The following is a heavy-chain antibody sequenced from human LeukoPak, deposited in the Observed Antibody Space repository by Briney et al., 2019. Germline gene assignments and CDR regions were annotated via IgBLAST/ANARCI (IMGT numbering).Heavy chain of an antibody. V-gene: IGHV6-1*01. CDR2: TFYRSQWYN. D-gene: IGHD3-10*01. CDR3: ARERTLVRGVRNDFDY. J-gene: IGHJ4*02. CDR1: GDSVSSNNAA. Sequence: SQTLSLTCVISGDSVSSNNAAWNWIRQSPSRGLEWLGSTFYRSQWYNDYAVSMTSRLTINPDTSKNQFSLQLNSVTPEHTAVYYCARERTLVRGVRNDFDYWGQGTLVTVSS.